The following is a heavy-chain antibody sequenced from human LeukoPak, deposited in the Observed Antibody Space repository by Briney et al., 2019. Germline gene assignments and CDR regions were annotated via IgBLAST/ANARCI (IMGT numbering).Heavy chain of an antibody. CDR3: ARVYYSNSYDYWYFDL. CDR2: IYYSGSTNYNT. D-gene: IGHD6-13*01. J-gene: IGHJ2*01. Sequence: SETLSLTCTVSGGSISNYYWSWIRQPPGKGLEWIGYIYYSGSTNYNTNYNPSLISRVTISVDTSKNQFSLKLSSVTAADTAVYYCARVYYSNSYDYWYFDLWGRGTLVTVSS. CDR1: GGSISNYY. V-gene: IGHV4-59*01.